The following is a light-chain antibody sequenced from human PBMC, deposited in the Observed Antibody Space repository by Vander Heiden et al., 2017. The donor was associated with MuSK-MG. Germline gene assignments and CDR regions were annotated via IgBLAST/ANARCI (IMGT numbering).Light chain of an antibody. J-gene: IGKJ1*01. CDR2: AAS. V-gene: IGKV1-39*01. CDR3: QQSYSTPRT. CDR1: QSISSY. Sequence: DIQMTQSLCSSLSASVGDRVTITCRASQSISSYLNWYQQKPGKAPKLLIYAASSLQSGVPSRFSGSGSGTDFTLTISSLQPEDFATYYCQQSYSTPRTFGQGTKVEIK.